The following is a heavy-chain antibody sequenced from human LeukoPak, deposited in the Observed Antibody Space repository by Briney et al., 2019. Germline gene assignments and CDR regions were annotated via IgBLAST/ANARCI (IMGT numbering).Heavy chain of an antibody. CDR3: ARDPYSSGWPYYYYYMDV. V-gene: IGHV3-21*01. Sequence: GGSLRLSCDASGFTFSIYAMSWVRQGTGKGLEWVSSISSSGEATYYADSVKGRFTISRDNAKNSLYLQMNSLRAEDTAVYYCARDPYSSGWPYYYYYMDVWGKGTTVTVSS. D-gene: IGHD6-19*01. CDR1: GFTFSIYA. CDR2: ISSSGEAT. J-gene: IGHJ6*03.